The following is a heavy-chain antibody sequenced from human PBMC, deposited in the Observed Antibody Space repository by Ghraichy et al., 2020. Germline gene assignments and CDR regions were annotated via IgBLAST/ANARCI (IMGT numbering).Heavy chain of an antibody. V-gene: IGHV4-61*01. J-gene: IGHJ5*02. CDR3: AGEEYSSSSNWFDP. CDR1: GGSVSSGSYY. CDR2: VYHSGST. D-gene: IGHD6-6*01. Sequence: ETLSLTCTVSGGSVSSGSYYWSWIRQPPGKGLEWIGYVYHSGSTNYNPSLKSRVTMSVDMSKNQFSLRLTSVTAADTAVYYCAGEEYSSSSNWFDPWGQGTLVTVSS.